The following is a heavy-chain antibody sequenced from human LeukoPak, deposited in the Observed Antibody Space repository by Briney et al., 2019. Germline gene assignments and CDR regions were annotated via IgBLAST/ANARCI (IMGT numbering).Heavy chain of an antibody. D-gene: IGHD3-16*02. CDR1: GGSFSGYY. CDR2: INHSGST. J-gene: IGHJ3*02. V-gene: IGHV4-34*01. CDR3: ARRELDYDYIWGSYRFVYAFDI. Sequence: SETLSLTCAVYGGSFSGYYWSWIRQPPGKGLEWIGEINHSGSTNYNPSLKSRVTISVDTSKNRFSLKLSSVTAADTAVYYCARRELDYDYIWGSYRFVYAFDIWGQGTMVTVSS.